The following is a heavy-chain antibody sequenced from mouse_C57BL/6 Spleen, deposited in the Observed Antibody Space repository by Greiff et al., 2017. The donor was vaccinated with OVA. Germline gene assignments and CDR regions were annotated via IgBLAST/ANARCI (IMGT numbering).Heavy chain of an antibody. V-gene: IGHV1-82*01. Sequence: QVQLQQSGPELVKPGASVKISCKASGYAFSSSWMNWVKQRPGKGLEWIGRIYPGDGDTNYNGKFKGKATLTADKSSSTAYMQLSSLTSEDSAVYFCARWGYSYAMDYWGQGTSVTVSS. D-gene: IGHD2-12*01. CDR2: IYPGDGDT. CDR3: ARWGYSYAMDY. CDR1: GYAFSSSW. J-gene: IGHJ4*01.